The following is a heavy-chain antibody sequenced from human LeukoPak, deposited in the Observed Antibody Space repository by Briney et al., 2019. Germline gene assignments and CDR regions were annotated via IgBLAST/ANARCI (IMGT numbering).Heavy chain of an antibody. V-gene: IGHV3-23*01. CDR3: AKSWDWLLSLLDY. Sequence: PGGSLRLSCAASGFTFSSYAMSWVRQAPGKRLEWVSAISGSGGSTYYADSVKGRFTISRDNSKNTLYLQMNSLRAEDTAVYYCAKSWDWLLSLLDYWGQGTLVTVSS. CDR1: GFTFSSYA. CDR2: ISGSGGST. D-gene: IGHD3/OR15-3a*01. J-gene: IGHJ4*02.